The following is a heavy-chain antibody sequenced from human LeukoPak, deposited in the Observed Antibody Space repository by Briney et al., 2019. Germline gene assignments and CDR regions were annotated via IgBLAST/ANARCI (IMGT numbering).Heavy chain of an antibody. CDR2: INHSGST. CDR3: ARTRRDAGWFDP. Sequence: SETLSLTCAVYGGSFSGYYWSWIRQPPGKGLEWNGEINHSGSTNYNPSLKSRVTISVDTSKNQFSLKLSSVTAADTAVYYCARTRRDAGWFDPWGQGTLVTVSS. CDR1: GGSFSGYY. J-gene: IGHJ5*02. V-gene: IGHV4-34*01.